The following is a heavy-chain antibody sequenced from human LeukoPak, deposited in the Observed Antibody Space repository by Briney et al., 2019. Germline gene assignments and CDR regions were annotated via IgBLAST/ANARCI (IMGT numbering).Heavy chain of an antibody. CDR2: ISSNGGST. D-gene: IGHD5-12*01. CDR1: GFTFSSYA. J-gene: IGHJ6*02. Sequence: GGSLRLSCSASGFTFSSYAMHWVRQAPGKGLEYVSAISSNGGSTYYADSVKGRFTISRDNSKNSLYLQMNSLRAEDTAVYYCAREEFCGSYGMDVRGQGTTVTVSS. V-gene: IGHV3-64*04. CDR3: AREEFCGSYGMDV.